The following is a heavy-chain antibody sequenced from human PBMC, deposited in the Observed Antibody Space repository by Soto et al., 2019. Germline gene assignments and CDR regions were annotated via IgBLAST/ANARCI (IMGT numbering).Heavy chain of an antibody. V-gene: IGHV1-2*02. CDR3: ARTTVDSYYYYGMDV. CDR2: IKPNSGGT. J-gene: IGHJ6*02. D-gene: IGHD4-17*01. Sequence: ASVKVSCKASGYTFTGYYMHWVRQAPGQGLEWMGWIKPNSGGTNYAQKFQGRVTMTRDTSISTAYMELSRLRSDDTAMYYCARTTVDSYYYYGMDVSGQGTTVTVSS. CDR1: GYTFTGYY.